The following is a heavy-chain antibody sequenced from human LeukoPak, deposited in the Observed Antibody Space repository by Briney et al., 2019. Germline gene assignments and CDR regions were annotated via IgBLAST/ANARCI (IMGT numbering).Heavy chain of an antibody. Sequence: PSETLSLTCTVSGGPITSYYWSWIRQPAGKGLEWIGRIDTNGNTNYNPSLKSRVTMSVDTSKNQFSLWLSSVTAADTAVYYCARSPSSGQRYFDDWGQGTLVTVPS. V-gene: IGHV4-4*07. J-gene: IGHJ4*02. CDR1: GGPITSYY. CDR2: IDTNGNT. CDR3: ARSPSSGQRYFDD. D-gene: IGHD6-19*01.